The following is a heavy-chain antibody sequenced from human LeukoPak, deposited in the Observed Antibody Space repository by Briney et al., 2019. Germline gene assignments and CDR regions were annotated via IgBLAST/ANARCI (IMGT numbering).Heavy chain of an antibody. J-gene: IGHJ4*02. CDR2: ISTSTSVV. Sequence: PGGSLRLSCAASEFTFTRSNMNWFRQAPGKGLEWISYISTSTSVVSYADSVKGRFTISRDNAKNSLYLQMNSLRADDTAVYYCARGGGYAWDYWGQGTLVTVSS. CDR1: EFTFTRSN. CDR3: ARGGGYAWDY. V-gene: IGHV3-48*04. D-gene: IGHD5-12*01.